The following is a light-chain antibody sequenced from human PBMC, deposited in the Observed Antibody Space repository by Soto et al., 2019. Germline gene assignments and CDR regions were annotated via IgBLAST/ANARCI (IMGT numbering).Light chain of an antibody. CDR3: SSFAGNNNLV. V-gene: IGLV2-8*01. J-gene: IGLJ2*01. Sequence: QSALTQPPSASGSPGQSVTISCTGTSSDVGVYNYVSWYQQHPGKAPKLMIYEVTTRPSGVPERFSGSKSGNTASLTVSGLQAEAEADYYCSSFAGNNNLVFGGGTKLTVL. CDR1: SSDVGVYNY. CDR2: EVT.